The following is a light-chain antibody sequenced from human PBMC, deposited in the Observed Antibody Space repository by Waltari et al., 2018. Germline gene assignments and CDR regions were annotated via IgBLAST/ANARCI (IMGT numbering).Light chain of an antibody. V-gene: IGLV2-14*01. Sequence: QSALTQPASVPGSPGQSIAISCTGTSITVRVYNLFHWFQQHPGRAPKLMISDVTNRPSGVSNRFSGSKSGNTASLTISGLQAEDEADYYCNSYTSTGTYVFGSGTKVTVL. J-gene: IGLJ1*01. CDR1: SITVRVYNL. CDR2: DVT. CDR3: NSYTSTGTYV.